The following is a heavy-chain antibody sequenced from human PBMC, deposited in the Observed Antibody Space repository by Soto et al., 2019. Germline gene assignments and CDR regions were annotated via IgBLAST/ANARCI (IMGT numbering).Heavy chain of an antibody. CDR3: ARGGGSGSYPYYYYGMDV. Sequence: SQTLSLTCAISGDSVSSNSAAWNWIRPSPSRGLEWLGRTYYRSKWYNDYAVSVKSRITINPDTSKNQFSLQLNSVTPEDTAVYYCARGGGSGSYPYYYYGMDVWGQGTTVTVSS. CDR1: GDSVSSNSAA. V-gene: IGHV6-1*01. CDR2: TYYRSKWYN. D-gene: IGHD1-26*01. J-gene: IGHJ6*02.